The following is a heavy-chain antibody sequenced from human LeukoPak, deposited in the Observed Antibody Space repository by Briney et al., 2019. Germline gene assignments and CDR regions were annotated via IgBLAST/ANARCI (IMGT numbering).Heavy chain of an antibody. CDR1: GFTFSSYG. D-gene: IGHD3-9*01. CDR3: ASDILTGYYNHTYYYYYCGMDV. CDR2: ISYDGSNK. V-gene: IGHV3-30*03. Sequence: PGRSLRLSCAASGFTFSSYGMHWVRQAPGKGLEWVAVISYDGSNKYYADSVKGRFTISRDNSKNTLYLQMNSLRAEDTAVYYCASDILTGYYNHTYYYYYCGMDVWGQGTTVTVSS. J-gene: IGHJ6*02.